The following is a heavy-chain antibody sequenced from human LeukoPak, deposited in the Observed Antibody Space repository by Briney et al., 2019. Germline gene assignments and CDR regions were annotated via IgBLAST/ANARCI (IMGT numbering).Heavy chain of an antibody. CDR3: ARLVNYYYYYMDV. CDR2: IYPGDFDT. CDR1: GYSFTSYW. D-gene: IGHD2-21*01. Sequence: GESLKISCKGSGYSFTSYWIGWVRQMPGKGLEWMGIIYPGDFDTRYSPSFQGQVTISADKSISTAYLQWSSLKASDTAMYYCARLVNYYYYYMDVWGKGTTVTVSS. J-gene: IGHJ6*03. V-gene: IGHV5-51*01.